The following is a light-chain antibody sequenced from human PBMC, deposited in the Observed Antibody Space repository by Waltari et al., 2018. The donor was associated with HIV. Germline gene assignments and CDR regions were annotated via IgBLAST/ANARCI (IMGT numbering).Light chain of an antibody. V-gene: IGKV2-28*01. Sequence: DVLLTQSPASLAATPGESAAISCKSNQTLLHKNGKNYLYWYVKKSGQTPQLLMYMSSNLAAGVPVRFSGSGSGTEFTLKISRVEAEDVGLYYCMQALHTPITFGQGTRLEI. CDR2: MSS. CDR3: MQALHTPIT. CDR1: QTLLHKNGKNY. J-gene: IGKJ5*01.